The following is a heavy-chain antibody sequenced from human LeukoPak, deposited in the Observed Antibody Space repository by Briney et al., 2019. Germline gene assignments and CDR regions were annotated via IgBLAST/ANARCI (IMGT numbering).Heavy chain of an antibody. CDR1: GGTFSSYA. V-gene: IGHV1-69*13. Sequence: SVKVSCKASGGTFSSYAISWVRQAPGQGLEWMGGIIPIFGTANYAQKFQGRVTITADESTSTAYMELSSLRSEDTAVYYCTGGWYYYGSGSHPFDLWGQGTLVTVSS. D-gene: IGHD3-10*01. J-gene: IGHJ5*02. CDR3: TGGWYYYGSGSHPFDL. CDR2: IIPIFGTA.